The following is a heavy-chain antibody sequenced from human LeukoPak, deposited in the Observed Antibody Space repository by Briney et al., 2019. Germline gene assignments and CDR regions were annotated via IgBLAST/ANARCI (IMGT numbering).Heavy chain of an antibody. Sequence: SETLSLTCTVSGYSISSGYYWGWIRQPPGKGLEWIGSIYHSGSTYYNPSLKSRVTISVDTSKNQFSLKLSSVTAADTAVYYCAREAVAGSFDPWGQGTLVTVSS. V-gene: IGHV4-38-2*02. CDR1: GYSISSGYY. CDR3: AREAVAGSFDP. CDR2: IYHSGST. D-gene: IGHD6-19*01. J-gene: IGHJ5*02.